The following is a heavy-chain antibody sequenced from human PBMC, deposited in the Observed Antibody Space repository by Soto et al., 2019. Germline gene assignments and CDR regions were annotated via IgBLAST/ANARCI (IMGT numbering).Heavy chain of an antibody. CDR3: TTVGAFDI. J-gene: IGHJ3*02. V-gene: IGHV4-30-4*01. CDR2: DHYTGST. CDR1: GASISSGDYF. Sequence: SETLSLTCTVSGASISSGDYFWSWIRQPPGKGLEWIGYDHYTGSTYYNPSLKSRVTISVDTSKNQFSLKVNSVTAADTAVYYCTTVGAFDIWGQGTMVTVSS.